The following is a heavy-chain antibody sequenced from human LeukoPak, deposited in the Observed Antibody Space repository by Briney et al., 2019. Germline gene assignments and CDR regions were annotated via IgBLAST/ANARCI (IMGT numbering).Heavy chain of an antibody. J-gene: IGHJ4*02. Sequence: KSSQTLSLTCTVSGGSISSGSYYWSWIRQPAGKGLEWIGRIYTSGSTNYNPSLKSRVTISVDTSKNQFSLKLTSVTAADTAIYYCAKISNWVKSSVPALDYWGRGTLVTVSS. D-gene: IGHD7-27*01. CDR1: GGSISSGSYY. V-gene: IGHV4-61*02. CDR2: IYTSGST. CDR3: AKISNWVKSSVPALDY.